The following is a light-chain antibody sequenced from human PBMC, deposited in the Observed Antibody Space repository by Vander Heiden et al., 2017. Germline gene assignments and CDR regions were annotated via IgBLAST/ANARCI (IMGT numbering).Light chain of an antibody. CDR3: CSYAGSSTLV. J-gene: IGLJ2*01. CDR1: SSYVGSYNL. V-gene: IGLV2-23*02. Sequence: SALTQPASVSGSPGQSITISCTGTSSYVGSYNLVSWYQQHPGKAPKLMIYEVSKRPSGVSNRFSGSKSGNTASLTISGLQAEDEADYYCCSYAGSSTLVFGGGTKLTVL. CDR2: EVS.